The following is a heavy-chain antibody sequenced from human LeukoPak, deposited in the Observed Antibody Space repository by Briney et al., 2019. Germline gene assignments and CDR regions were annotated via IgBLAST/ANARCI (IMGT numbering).Heavy chain of an antibody. D-gene: IGHD2-21*02. CDR2: ISGSGGRT. CDR1: GFTFSSLG. CDR3: AKDFVVVPGNVNYFDY. V-gene: IGHV3-23*01. J-gene: IGHJ4*02. Sequence: GGSLRLSCGASGFTFSSLGMSWVRQAPGKGLEWVSAISGSGGRTYYTDSVKGRFTVSRDNSKNTLFVQMKSLRAEDTAVYYCAKDFVVVPGNVNYFDYWGQGTLVTVSS.